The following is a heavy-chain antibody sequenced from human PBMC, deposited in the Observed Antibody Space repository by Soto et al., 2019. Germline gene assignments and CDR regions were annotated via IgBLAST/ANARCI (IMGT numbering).Heavy chain of an antibody. J-gene: IGHJ4*02. Sequence: QVQLLQSGPEVKKPGSSVKVSCKSSRDTFNTYTITWGRQAPGQGLEWMGRIIPRTDIANYAQKFQDRVSITADRSTSTAYMELSSLRFDDTAVYYCARDYYYGSASSMDIFDSWGQGTLVTASS. D-gene: IGHD3-10*01. V-gene: IGHV1-69*08. CDR1: RDTFNTYT. CDR2: IIPRTDIA. CDR3: ARDYYYGSASSMDIFDS.